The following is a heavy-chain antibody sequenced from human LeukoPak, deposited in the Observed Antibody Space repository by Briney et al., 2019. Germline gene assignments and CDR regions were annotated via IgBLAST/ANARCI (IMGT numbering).Heavy chain of an antibody. D-gene: IGHD3-9*01. CDR2: IYYSGST. CDR1: GGSTSSYY. V-gene: IGHV4-59*08. Sequence: SETLSLTCTVSGGSTSSYYWSWIRQPPGKGLEWIGYIYYSGSTNYNPSLKSRVTISVDTSKNQFSLKLSSVTAADTAVYYCARLSLGHYDILTGYYRGRYFDYWGQGTLVTVSS. CDR3: ARLSLGHYDILTGYYRGRYFDY. J-gene: IGHJ4*02.